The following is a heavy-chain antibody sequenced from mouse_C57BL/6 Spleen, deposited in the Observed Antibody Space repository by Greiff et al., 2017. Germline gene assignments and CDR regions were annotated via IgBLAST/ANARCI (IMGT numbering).Heavy chain of an antibody. CDR2: IYPGSGST. D-gene: IGHD1-1*01. CDR3: ARERDINPSYWYFDV. J-gene: IGHJ1*03. CDR1: GYTFTSYW. V-gene: IGHV1-55*01. Sequence: QVQLQQPGAELVKPGASVKMSCKASGYTFTSYWITWVKQRPGQGLEWIGDIYPGSGSTNYNEKFKSKATLTVDTSSSTAYMQLSSLTSDDSAVYYCARERDINPSYWYFDVWGTGTTVTVSS.